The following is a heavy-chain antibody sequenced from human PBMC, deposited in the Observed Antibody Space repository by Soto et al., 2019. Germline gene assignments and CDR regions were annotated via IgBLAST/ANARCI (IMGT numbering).Heavy chain of an antibody. CDR2: IRSKANSYAT. D-gene: IGHD2-2*01. J-gene: IGHJ6*03. CDR1: GFTFSGSA. V-gene: IGHV3-73*01. Sequence: EVQLVESGGGLVQPGGSLKLSCAASGFTFSGSAMHWVRQASGKGLEWVGRIRSKANSYATTYAASVKGRFTISRDDSKNTAYLQMNSLKTEDTAVYYCTRHTPEYCSSTSCQMIRTLLDYYMDVWGKGTTVTVSS. CDR3: TRHTPEYCSSTSCQMIRTLLDYYMDV.